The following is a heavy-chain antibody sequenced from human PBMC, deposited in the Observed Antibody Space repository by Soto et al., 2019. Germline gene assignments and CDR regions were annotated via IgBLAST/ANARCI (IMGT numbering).Heavy chain of an antibody. V-gene: IGHV1-3*05. Sequence: QVQLVQSGAEEKKPGASVKVSCKASGYTFTSYAMHWVRQAPGQRLEWMGWINAGNGNTKYSQKFQGRVTITRDTSASTAYMELSSMRSEDTAVYYCARGVAPYYFDYWGQGTLVTVSS. CDR1: GYTFTSYA. J-gene: IGHJ4*02. CDR2: INAGNGNT. D-gene: IGHD2-15*01. CDR3: ARGVAPYYFDY.